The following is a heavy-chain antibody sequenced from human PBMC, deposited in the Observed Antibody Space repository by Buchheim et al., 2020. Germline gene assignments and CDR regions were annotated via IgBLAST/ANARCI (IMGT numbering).Heavy chain of an antibody. CDR2: ISGSGFGT. CDR3: AKDGGRTSWGISPLYYFDH. D-gene: IGHD3-16*01. J-gene: IGHJ4*02. CDR1: GFTSTSYG. Sequence: EVQLLESGGDLARPGGSLRLSCAGSGFTSTSYGMSWVRQAPGRGLEWVAGISGSGFGTWYADSVKGRFTISRDPSKNTLFLQMDSLRVEDTAVYYCAKDGGRTSWGISPLYYFDHWGQGSL. V-gene: IGHV3-23*01.